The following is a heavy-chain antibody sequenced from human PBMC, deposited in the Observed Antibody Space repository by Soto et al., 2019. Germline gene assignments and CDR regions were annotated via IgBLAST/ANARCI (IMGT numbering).Heavy chain of an antibody. CDR2: ISYDGSNK. CDR1: GFTFSSYG. V-gene: IGHV3-30*18. Sequence: GGSLRLSCAASGFTFSSYGMHWVRQAPGKGLEWVAVISYDGSNKYYADSVKGRFTISRDNSKNTLYLQMNSLRAEDTAVYYCAKDPYYYDSSGFDYWGQGTLVTVS. CDR3: AKDPYYYDSSGFDY. D-gene: IGHD3-22*01. J-gene: IGHJ4*02.